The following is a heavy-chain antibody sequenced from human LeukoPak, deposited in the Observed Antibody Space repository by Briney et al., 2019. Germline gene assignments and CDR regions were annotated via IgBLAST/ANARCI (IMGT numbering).Heavy chain of an antibody. CDR3: ARSGQVGARVYFDF. D-gene: IGHD1-26*01. CDR2: ITRTGDYK. V-gene: IGHV3-21*01. CDR1: GFSFSDYT. Sequence: GGSLRLSCAGSGFSFSDYTMNWVRQAPGKGLEWVSSITRTGDYKYHANSVKGRFTISRDNAKSSLFLQKDSLSGDDTALYYCARSGQVGARVYFDFWGQGALVTVSS. J-gene: IGHJ4*02.